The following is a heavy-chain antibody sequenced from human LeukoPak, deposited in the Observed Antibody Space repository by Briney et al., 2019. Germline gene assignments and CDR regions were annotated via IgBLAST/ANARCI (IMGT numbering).Heavy chain of an antibody. CDR1: GGSISSSSYY. D-gene: IGHD3-22*01. Sequence: SETLSLTCTVSGGSISSSSYYWGWIRQPPGKGLEWIGSIYYSGSTYYNPSLKSRVTISVDTSKNQFSLKLSSVTAADTAVYYCARHLGGGTMIVFDYWGQGTLVTVSS. J-gene: IGHJ4*02. CDR2: IYYSGST. CDR3: ARHLGGGTMIVFDY. V-gene: IGHV4-39*01.